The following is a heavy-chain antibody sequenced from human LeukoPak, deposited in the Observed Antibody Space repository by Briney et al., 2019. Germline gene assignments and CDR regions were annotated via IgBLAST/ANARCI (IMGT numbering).Heavy chain of an antibody. Sequence: ASVKVSCKASGYTYTSYYIHWVRQPRAQGLEWMGIINPSGGSTRYAQKFQGRVTMTRDNSKNTVYLEMNSLRSEDTAVYYCSRKNGGNPLDFYYGMDVWGQGATVTVSS. CDR2: INPSGGST. J-gene: IGHJ6*02. CDR3: SRKNGGNPLDFYYGMDV. D-gene: IGHD2-15*01. CDR1: GYTYTSYY. V-gene: IGHV1-46*01.